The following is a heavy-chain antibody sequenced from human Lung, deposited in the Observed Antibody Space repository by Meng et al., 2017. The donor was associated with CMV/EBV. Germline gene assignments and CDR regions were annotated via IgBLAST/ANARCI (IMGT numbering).Heavy chain of an antibody. Sequence: ASXXVSCKASGYTFTGYYMHWVRQAPGQGLEWMGWINPNSGGTNYAQKFQGRVTMTRDTSISTAYMELSRLRSDDTAVYYRARGLAVAGTSHFAYWGQGTLVTVSS. J-gene: IGHJ4*02. CDR3: ARGLAVAGTSHFAY. CDR2: INPNSGGT. V-gene: IGHV1-2*02. CDR1: GYTFTGYY. D-gene: IGHD6-19*01.